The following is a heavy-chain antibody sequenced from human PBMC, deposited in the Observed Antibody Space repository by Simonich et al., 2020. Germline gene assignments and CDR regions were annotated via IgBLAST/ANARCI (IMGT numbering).Heavy chain of an antibody. Sequence: QVQLVQSGAEVKKPGASVKVSCKASGYTFTGYYMHWVRQAPGQGLEWMVWINPNMGATNYAQKFQGRVTMTRDTSISTAYMELSRLRSDDTAVYYCARDLRGSYYYYYYMDVWGKGTTVTVSS. D-gene: IGHD1-26*01. CDR3: ARDLRGSYYYYYYMDV. J-gene: IGHJ6*03. CDR1: GYTFTGYY. V-gene: IGHV1-2*02. CDR2: INPNMGAT.